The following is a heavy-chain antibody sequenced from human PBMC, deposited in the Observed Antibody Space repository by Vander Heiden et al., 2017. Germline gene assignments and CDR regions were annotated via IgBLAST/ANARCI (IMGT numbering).Heavy chain of an antibody. D-gene: IGHD4-17*01. CDR2: ISYDGSNK. J-gene: IGHJ3*02. CDR3: ARGSYGDLLAAFDI. CDR1: GVIFGSYG. Sequence: QVHLVESGGGVVQPGRSLRLSCAASGVIFGSYGMHWVRQAPGKGLGWVAVISYDGSNKYYADSVKGRFTISRDNSKNTLYLQVNSLRAEDTAVYYCARGSYGDLLAAFDIWGQGTMVTVSS. V-gene: IGHV3-30*03.